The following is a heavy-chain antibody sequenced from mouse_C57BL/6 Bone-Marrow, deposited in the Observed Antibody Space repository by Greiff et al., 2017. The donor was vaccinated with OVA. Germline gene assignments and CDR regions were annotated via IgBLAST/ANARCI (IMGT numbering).Heavy chain of an antibody. J-gene: IGHJ2*01. V-gene: IGHV1-54*01. CDR3: ARRYGYSYYFDY. CDR1: GYAFTNYL. D-gene: IGHD2-2*01. Sequence: QVQLQQSGAELVRPGTSVKVSCKASGYAFTNYLIEWVKQRPGQGLEWIGVINPGSGGTNYNEKFKGKATLTADKSSSTAYMQLSSLTSEDSAVYFCARRYGYSYYFDYWGQGTTLTVSS. CDR2: INPGSGGT.